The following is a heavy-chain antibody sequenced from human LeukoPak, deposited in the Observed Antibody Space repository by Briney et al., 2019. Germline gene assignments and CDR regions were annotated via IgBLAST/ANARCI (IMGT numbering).Heavy chain of an antibody. D-gene: IGHD2-15*01. CDR1: GFTFSSYA. CDR3: AKGTVASCSGGSCYPFDC. J-gene: IGHJ4*02. V-gene: IGHV3-23*01. CDR2: ITGNGVST. Sequence: GGSLRLSCAASGFTFSSYAMSWVRQAPGKGLEWVSAITGNGVSTFHTNSVKGRFIISRDNSKNTLYLQMNSLRAEDTALYYCAKGTVASCSGGSCYPFDCWGQGTLVTVSS.